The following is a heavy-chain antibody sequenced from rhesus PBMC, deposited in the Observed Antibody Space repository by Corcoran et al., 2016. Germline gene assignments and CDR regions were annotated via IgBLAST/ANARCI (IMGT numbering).Heavy chain of an antibody. CDR2: ISGSTAST. D-gene: IGHD1-26*01. J-gene: IGHJ4*01. Sequence: QVQLQESGPGLVKPSETPSLTCAVSGGSISSSNWWSWIRPPPGKGWEGIGYISGSTASTYNNPSLKGRVTISTDTSKNQCSLKVSSVTAGDTVVYYCARGKLAFDYWGQGVLVTVSS. CDR1: GGSISSSNW. CDR3: ARGKLAFDY. V-gene: IGHV4-65*01.